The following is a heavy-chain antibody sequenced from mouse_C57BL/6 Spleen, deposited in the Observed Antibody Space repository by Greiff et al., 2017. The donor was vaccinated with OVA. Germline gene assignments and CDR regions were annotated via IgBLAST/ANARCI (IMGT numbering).Heavy chain of an antibody. CDR3: ARSIYDGYSLDY. V-gene: IGHV3-6*01. Sequence: EVQLQQSGPGLVKPSQSLSLPCSVTGYSITSGYYWNWIRQFPGNKLEWMGYISYDGSNNYNPSLKNRISITRDTSKNQFFLKLNSVTTEDTATYYCARSIYDGYSLDYWGQGTTLTVSS. D-gene: IGHD2-3*01. J-gene: IGHJ2*01. CDR2: ISYDGSN. CDR1: GYSITSGYY.